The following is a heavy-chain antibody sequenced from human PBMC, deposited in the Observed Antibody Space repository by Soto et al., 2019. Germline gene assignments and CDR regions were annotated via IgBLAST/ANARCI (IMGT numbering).Heavy chain of an antibody. CDR3: AREVVVAATFLYGMDV. D-gene: IGHD2-15*01. CDR2: IIPIFGTA. V-gene: IGHV1-69*13. Sequence: SVKVSCKASGGTFSSYAISWVRQAPGQGLEWMGGIIPIFGTANYAQKFQGRVTITADESTSTAYMELSSLRSEDTAVYYCAREVVVAATFLYGMDVWGQGTTVTVSS. J-gene: IGHJ6*02. CDR1: GGTFSSYA.